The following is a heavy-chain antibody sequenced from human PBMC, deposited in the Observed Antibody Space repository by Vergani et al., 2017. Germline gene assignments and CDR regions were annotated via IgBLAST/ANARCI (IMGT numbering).Heavy chain of an antibody. CDR2: ISGSGSST. Sequence: EVQLLESGGGLVQPGGSLRLSCAASGFTFSSYAMSWVRQAPGKGLEWVSAISGSGSSTYYADSLKGPFTISRDNSKNTLYLQMNSLRAEDTAVYYCAKDASIVGATSGWPDAFDIWGQGTMVTVSS. V-gene: IGHV3-23*01. CDR1: GFTFSSYA. CDR3: AKDASIVGATSGWPDAFDI. J-gene: IGHJ3*02. D-gene: IGHD1-26*01.